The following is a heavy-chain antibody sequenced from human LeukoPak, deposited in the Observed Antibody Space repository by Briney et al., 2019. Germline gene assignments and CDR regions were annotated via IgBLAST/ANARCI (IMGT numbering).Heavy chain of an antibody. CDR3: ARIASSSSSAIDY. D-gene: IGHD6-6*01. Sequence: SETLSLTCTVSGGSISSSSYYWGWIRQPPGKGLEWIGSIYYSGSTYYNPSLKSRATISVDTSKNQFSLKLSSVTAADTAVYYCARIASSSSSAIDYWGQGTLVTVSS. CDR1: GGSISSSSYY. V-gene: IGHV4-39*01. CDR2: IYYSGST. J-gene: IGHJ4*02.